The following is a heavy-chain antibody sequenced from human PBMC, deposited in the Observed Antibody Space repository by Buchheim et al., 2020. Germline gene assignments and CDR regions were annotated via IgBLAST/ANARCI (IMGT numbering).Heavy chain of an antibody. V-gene: IGHV3-30*18. CDR2: ISYDGSNK. Sequence: QVQLVESGGGVVQPGRSLRLSCAASGFTFSYYGMHWVRQAPGKGVEWVAVISYDGSNKYYVDSVKGRFTISRDNSKNTLYLQMNSLRAEDTAVYYCAKNSITRTTGDYFDYWGQGTL. J-gene: IGHJ4*02. CDR3: AKNSITRTTGDYFDY. D-gene: IGHD1-7*01. CDR1: GFTFSYYG.